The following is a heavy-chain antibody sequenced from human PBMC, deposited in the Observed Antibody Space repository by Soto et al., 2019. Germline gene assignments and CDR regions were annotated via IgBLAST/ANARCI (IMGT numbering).Heavy chain of an antibody. D-gene: IGHD6-6*01. CDR2: ITSSGGNT. CDR3: TRDRPGPQHYFDY. V-gene: IGHV3-23*01. J-gene: IGHJ4*02. CDR1: GFTFRSYA. Sequence: GGSLRLSCATSGFTFRSYAMSWVRQAPGKGLEWVSTITSSGGNTFYAGSVKGRFTISRDNAKNMVYLQMNSLRAEDTAVYYGTRDRPGPQHYFDYWGQGTMVTVSS.